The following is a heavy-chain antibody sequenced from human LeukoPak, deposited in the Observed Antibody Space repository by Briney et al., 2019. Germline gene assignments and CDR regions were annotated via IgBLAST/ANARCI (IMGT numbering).Heavy chain of an antibody. J-gene: IGHJ6*03. D-gene: IGHD5-18*01. CDR2: IYYSGST. CDR3: ARTTEGGYTYDYFYCYYMDV. CDR1: GGSISSYY. V-gene: IGHV4-59*01. Sequence: SETLSLTCTVSGGSISSYYWSWIRQPPGKGLEWIGYIYYSGSTNYNRSLKSRVTISVDTSKNQFSLKLSSVTAADTAVYYCARTTEGGYTYDYFYCYYMDVWGKGTTVTISS.